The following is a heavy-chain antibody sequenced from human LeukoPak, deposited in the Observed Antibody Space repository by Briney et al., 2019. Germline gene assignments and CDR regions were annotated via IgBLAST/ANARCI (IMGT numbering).Heavy chain of an antibody. D-gene: IGHD3-22*01. J-gene: IGHJ3*02. CDR3: AKDLKTITMIVVVISNDAFDI. CDR1: GFTFSSYA. Sequence: GGSLRPSCAASGFTFSSYAMSWVRQAPGKGLEWVSAISGSGGSTYYADSVKGRFTISRDNSKNTLYLQMNSLRAEDTAVYYCAKDLKTITMIVVVISNDAFDIWGQGTMVTVSS. V-gene: IGHV3-23*01. CDR2: ISGSGGST.